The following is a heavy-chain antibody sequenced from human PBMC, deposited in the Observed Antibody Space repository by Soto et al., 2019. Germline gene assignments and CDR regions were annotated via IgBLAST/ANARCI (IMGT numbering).Heavy chain of an antibody. CDR2: MNPGSGET. CDR3: ARDDQWDFDY. J-gene: IGHJ4*02. D-gene: IGHD1-26*01. Sequence: ASVKVSCKASGYTFTNNDVSWVRQATGQGLEWMGWMNPGSGETGYAQKFQGRVTMTRDISIATAYMELNSLTSEDTAVYYCARDDQWDFDYWGQGTLVTVSS. V-gene: IGHV1-8*02. CDR1: GYTFTNND.